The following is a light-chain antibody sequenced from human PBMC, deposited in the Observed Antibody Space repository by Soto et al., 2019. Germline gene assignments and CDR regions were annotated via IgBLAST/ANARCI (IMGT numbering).Light chain of an antibody. V-gene: IGLV2-14*01. J-gene: IGLJ2*01. CDR3: ASKAGSSRHVV. CDR1: TSDIGGYNY. Sequence: QSALTQPASVSGSPGQSITISCTGTTSDIGGYNYVSWYQQYPGKAPKLIIYEVRNRPSGVSNRFSASKSGNTASLTISGLQAEDEADYYCASKAGSSRHVVFGGGTKLTVL. CDR2: EVR.